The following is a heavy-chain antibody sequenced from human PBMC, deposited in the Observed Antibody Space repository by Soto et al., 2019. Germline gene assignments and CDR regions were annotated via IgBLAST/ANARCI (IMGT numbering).Heavy chain of an antibody. J-gene: IGHJ4*02. V-gene: IGHV4-34*01. D-gene: IGHD3-22*01. CDR2: INHSGST. Sequence: QVQLQQWGAGLLKPSETLSLTCAVYGGSFSGYYWSWIRQPPGKGLEWIGEINHSGSTNYNPSLKRRVTISVDTSKIQFSLKLSSVTAADTAVYYCARGLAVVVITTYFDYWGQGTLVTVSS. CDR3: ARGLAVVVITTYFDY. CDR1: GGSFSGYY.